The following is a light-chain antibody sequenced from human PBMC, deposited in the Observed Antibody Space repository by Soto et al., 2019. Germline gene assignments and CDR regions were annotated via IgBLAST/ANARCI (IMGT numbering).Light chain of an antibody. CDR3: QQYNSYPWT. J-gene: IGKJ1*01. V-gene: IGKV1-5*03. Sequence: DIQMTQSPSTLSASVGDRVTITCRASQSISSWLAWYQQKPGKDPKLLIYKASSLERGVPSRFSGSGSGTEFTLTISSLQPDDFASYYCQQYNSYPWTFGQGTKVEIK. CDR2: KAS. CDR1: QSISSW.